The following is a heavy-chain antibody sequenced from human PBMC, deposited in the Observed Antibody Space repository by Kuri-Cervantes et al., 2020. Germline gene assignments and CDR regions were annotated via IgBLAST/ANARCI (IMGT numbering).Heavy chain of an antibody. CDR2: INPHSGGT. D-gene: IGHD3-22*01. V-gene: IGHV1-18*01. Sequence: AAVQVSCKASGYTSTSYCISWGRQAPGQALEWIGWINPHSGGTKYAQKLQGRVTMTTGTSTCTAYMELRGLRSDDTAVYYCARFVSSGYYRHYYGMDVWGQGTTVTVSS. CDR3: ARFVSSGYYRHYYGMDV. J-gene: IGHJ6*02. CDR1: GYTSTSYC.